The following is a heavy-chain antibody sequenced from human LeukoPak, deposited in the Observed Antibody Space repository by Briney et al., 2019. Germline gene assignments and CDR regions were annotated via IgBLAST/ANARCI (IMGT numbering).Heavy chain of an antibody. CDR1: GLRFRNYG. CDR2: IYYDGSNQ. J-gene: IGHJ4*02. D-gene: IGHD5/OR15-5a*01. CDR3: VRGDLRLPRSTPDC. Sequence: GGSLGLSCVVSGLRFRNYGTHWVRQAPGKGLEWGAVIYYDGSNQYYADSVKGRFTISRDNAMNTLYLQMNSLRGEDTAVYYCVRGDLRLPRSTPDCWGQGTLVTVSS. V-gene: IGHV3-33*01.